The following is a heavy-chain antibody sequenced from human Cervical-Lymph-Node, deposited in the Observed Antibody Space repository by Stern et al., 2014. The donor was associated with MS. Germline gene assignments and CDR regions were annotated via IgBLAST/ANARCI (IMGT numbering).Heavy chain of an antibody. V-gene: IGHV1-46*01. Sequence: VQLVESGAEVKKPGASVNVSCKASGYTFTSHYMHWVRQAPGQGLEWVGIINPSGDSANYAQKFQGRITMTRDTSTSTVYMELSSLRSEDTALYYCASGTGNKRPTGNYWGQGTLVTVSS. D-gene: IGHD3/OR15-3a*01. J-gene: IGHJ4*02. CDR1: GYTFTSHY. CDR2: INPSGDSA. CDR3: ASGTGNKRPTGNY.